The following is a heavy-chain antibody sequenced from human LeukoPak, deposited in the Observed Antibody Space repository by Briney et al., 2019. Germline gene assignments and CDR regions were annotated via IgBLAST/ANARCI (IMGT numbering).Heavy chain of an antibody. CDR3: AKGGRAAHYFDY. CDR1: GFSFSSYA. D-gene: IGHD2-15*01. Sequence: GGSLRLSCAAAGFSFSSYAMSWVRQAPGKGLEWVSAISGSGGSTYYADSVKGRFTISRDNSKNTLYLQMNSLRAEDTAVYYCAKGGRAAHYFDYWGQGTLVTVSS. V-gene: IGHV3-23*01. J-gene: IGHJ4*02. CDR2: ISGSGGST.